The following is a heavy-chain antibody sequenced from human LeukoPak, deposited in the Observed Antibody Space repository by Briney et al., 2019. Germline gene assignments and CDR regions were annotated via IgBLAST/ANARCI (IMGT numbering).Heavy chain of an antibody. D-gene: IGHD6-13*01. CDR2: IYYSGST. CDR3: ARFLYVLSSSPINDLDY. V-gene: IGHV4-59*01. J-gene: IGHJ4*02. CDR1: GGSISSYY. Sequence: SETLSLTCTVSGGSISSYYWSWIRQPPGKGLEWIGYIYYSGSTNYNPSLKSRVTISVDTSKNQFSLKLSSVTAADTAVYYCARFLYVLSSSPINDLDYWGQGTLVTVYS.